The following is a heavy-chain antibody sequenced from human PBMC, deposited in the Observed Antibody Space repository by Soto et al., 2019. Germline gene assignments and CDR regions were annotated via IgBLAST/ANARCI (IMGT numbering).Heavy chain of an antibody. Sequence: VASVKVSCKASGYTFTSYDINWVRQATGQGLEWMGWMNPNSGNTGYAQKFQGRVTMTRNTSISTAYMELSSLRSEDTAVYYCAAYDYVWGSYRYYFDYWGQGTLVTVSS. CDR3: AAYDYVWGSYRYYFDY. CDR1: GYTFTSYD. V-gene: IGHV1-8*01. J-gene: IGHJ4*02. CDR2: MNPNSGNT. D-gene: IGHD3-16*02.